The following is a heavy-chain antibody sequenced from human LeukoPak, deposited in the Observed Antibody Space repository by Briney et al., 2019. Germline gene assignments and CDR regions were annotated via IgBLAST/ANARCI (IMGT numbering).Heavy chain of an antibody. V-gene: IGHV4-4*07. Sequence: PSETLSLTCTVSGGSISSYYWSWIRRPAGKVLEWIGHIYTSGSTNYNPSLKSRVTMSVDTSKNQFSLKLSSVTAADTAVYYCARYDSSAYYYVPDVDAFDIWGQGTMVTVSS. D-gene: IGHD3-22*01. CDR2: IYTSGST. CDR1: GGSISSYY. CDR3: ARYDSSAYYYVPDVDAFDI. J-gene: IGHJ3*02.